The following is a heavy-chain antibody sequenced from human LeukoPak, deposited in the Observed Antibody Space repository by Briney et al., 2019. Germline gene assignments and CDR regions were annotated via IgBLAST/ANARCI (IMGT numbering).Heavy chain of an antibody. CDR3: ARVLSGGNSGAHY. J-gene: IGHJ4*02. D-gene: IGHD4-23*01. CDR1: GYSISSGYY. CDR2: IYHSGST. Sequence: SGTLSLTCTVSGYSISSGYYWGWIRQAPGKGLEWIGSIYHSGSTYYNSSLKSRVTISLDTSKNQFSLKLSSVTAADTAVYYCARVLSGGNSGAHYWGQGTLVIVSS. V-gene: IGHV4-38-2*02.